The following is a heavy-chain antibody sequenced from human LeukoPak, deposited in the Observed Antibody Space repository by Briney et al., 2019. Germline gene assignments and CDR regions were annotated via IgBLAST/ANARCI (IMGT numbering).Heavy chain of an antibody. CDR1: GFTFSNYG. J-gene: IGHJ6*03. CDR2: IRYDASNK. Sequence: GGSLRLSCAASGFTFSNYGMHWVRQAPGKGLEWVAFIRYDASNKYYADSAKGRFTISRDNSKNTLYVQMNSLRAEDTAVYYCAKSMSGSVPGRNYYYMDVWGKGTTVTISS. CDR3: AKSMSGSVPGRNYYYMDV. V-gene: IGHV3-30*02. D-gene: IGHD3-3*01.